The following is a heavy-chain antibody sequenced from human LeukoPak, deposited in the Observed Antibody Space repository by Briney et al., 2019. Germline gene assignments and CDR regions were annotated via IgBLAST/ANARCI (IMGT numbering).Heavy chain of an antibody. CDR1: GFTFSSYA. J-gene: IGHJ4*02. Sequence: PGGSLRLSCAASGFTFSSYAMSWVRQAPGKGLEWVSAISGSGGSTYYADSVKGRFTISRDNSKNTLYLQMNSLRAEDTAVYYCAKARGWGSYRGPFDYWGQGTLVTVSS. CDR2: ISGSGGST. D-gene: IGHD3-16*02. V-gene: IGHV3-23*01. CDR3: AKARGWGSYRGPFDY.